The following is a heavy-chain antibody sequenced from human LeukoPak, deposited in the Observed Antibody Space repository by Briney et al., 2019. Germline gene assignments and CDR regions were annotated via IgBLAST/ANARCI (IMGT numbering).Heavy chain of an antibody. Sequence: PGGSLRLSCAASGFTFSSYWMSWVRQAPGKGLEWVANIKQDGSEKYYVDSVKGRFTISRDNAKNSLYLQMNSLRAEDTAVYYCAKEAATVSILRFLEWLFSPFDYWGQGTLVTVSS. CDR1: GFTFSSYW. V-gene: IGHV3-7*03. CDR2: IKQDGSEK. CDR3: AKEAATVSILRFLEWLFSPFDY. J-gene: IGHJ4*02. D-gene: IGHD3-3*01.